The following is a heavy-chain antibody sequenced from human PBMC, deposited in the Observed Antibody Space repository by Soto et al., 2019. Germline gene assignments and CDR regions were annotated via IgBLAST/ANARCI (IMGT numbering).Heavy chain of an antibody. D-gene: IGHD3-10*01. V-gene: IGHV1-18*01. CDR2: ISAYNGNT. Sequence: QVQLVQSGAEVKKPGASVKVSCKASGYTFTSYGISWVRQAPGQGLEWMGWISAYNGNTNYAQKLQGRVTMTTDTSTSTAYMELRSLRSDDTAVYYCIRTPIRFGELLYFAYWGQGTLVTVSS. CDR1: GYTFTSYG. J-gene: IGHJ4*02. CDR3: IRTPIRFGELLYFAY.